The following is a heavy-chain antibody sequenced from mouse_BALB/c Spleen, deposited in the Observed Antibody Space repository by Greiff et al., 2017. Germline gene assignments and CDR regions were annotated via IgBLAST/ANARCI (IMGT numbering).Heavy chain of an antibody. CDR1: GYSITSYYA. D-gene: IGHD1-3*01. V-gene: IGHV3-2*02. Sequence: EVKLQESGPGLVKPSQSLSLTCTVTGYSITSYYAWNWIRQFPGNKLEWMGYISYSGSTSYNPSLKSRISITRDTSKNQFFLQLNSVTTEDTATYYCARSGNYYAMDYWGQGTSVTVSS. J-gene: IGHJ4*01. CDR2: ISYSGST. CDR3: ARSGNYYAMDY.